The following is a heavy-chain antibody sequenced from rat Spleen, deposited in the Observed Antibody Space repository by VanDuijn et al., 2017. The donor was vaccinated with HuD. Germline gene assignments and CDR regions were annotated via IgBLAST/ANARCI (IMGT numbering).Heavy chain of an antibody. CDR1: GFTFSDYG. CDR2: ISYDGSST. D-gene: IGHD2-2*01. J-gene: IGHJ1*01. V-gene: IGHV5-29*01. Sequence: EVQLVESGGGLVQPGRSLKLSCAASGFTFSDYGVAWVRQAPTRGLEWVATISYDGSSTYYRDSVKGRFTISRDDVKNTLYVQMDSLRSEDTATYYCARAGYLRDWYFDFWGPGTMVTVSS. CDR3: ARAGYLRDWYFDF.